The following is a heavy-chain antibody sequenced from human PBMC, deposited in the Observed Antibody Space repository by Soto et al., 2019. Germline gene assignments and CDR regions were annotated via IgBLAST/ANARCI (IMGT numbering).Heavy chain of an antibody. Sequence: PSETLSLTCTVSGGSISSGGYYWSWIRQHPGKGPEWIGYIYYSGSTYYNPSLKGRVTISVDTSKNQFSLKLSSVTAADTAVYYCASLSRRGDYGMDVWGQGTTVTVSS. CDR2: IYYSGST. J-gene: IGHJ6*02. CDR1: GGSISSGGYY. CDR3: ASLSRRGDYGMDV. V-gene: IGHV4-31*03.